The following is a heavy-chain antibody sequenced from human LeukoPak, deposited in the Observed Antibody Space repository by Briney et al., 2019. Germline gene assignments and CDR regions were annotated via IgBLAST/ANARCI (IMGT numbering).Heavy chain of an antibody. D-gene: IGHD4-17*01. CDR1: GFTYSSYW. CDR2: INSDGSST. CDR3: ARDDGDLYYYGMDV. V-gene: IGHV3-74*01. J-gene: IGHJ6*02. Sequence: GGSLRLSCAASGFTYSSYWMHWVRQAPGKGLVWVSRINSDGSSTSYADSVKGRFTVSRDNAKNTLYLQMNSLRAEDTAVYYCARDDGDLYYYGMDVWGQGTTVTVSS.